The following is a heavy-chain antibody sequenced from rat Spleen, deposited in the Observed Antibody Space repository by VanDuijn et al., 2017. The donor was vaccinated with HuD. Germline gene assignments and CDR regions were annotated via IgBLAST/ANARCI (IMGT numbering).Heavy chain of an antibody. CDR2: ISYDGSKT. D-gene: IGHD1-11*01. CDR3: TRGRAVTITTYYFDY. CDR1: GFTFSDFY. Sequence: EVQLVESDGGLVQPGRSLKLSCAASGFTFSDFYMAWVRQAPTKGLEWVATISYDGSKTYYRDSVKGRFTISRDNARSILNLHMDSLRSEDTAIYYCTRGRAVTITTYYFDYWGQGVMVTVSS. J-gene: IGHJ2*01. V-gene: IGHV5-29*01.